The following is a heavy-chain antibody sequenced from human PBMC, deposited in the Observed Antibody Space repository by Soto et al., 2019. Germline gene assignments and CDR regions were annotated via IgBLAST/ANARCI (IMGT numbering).Heavy chain of an antibody. D-gene: IGHD3-3*01. J-gene: IGHJ4*02. CDR2: INHSGST. CDR1: GGSFSGYY. Sequence: SETLSLTCAVYGGSFSGYYWSWIRQPPGKGLEWIGEINHSGSTNYNPPLKSRVTISVDTSKNQFSLKLSSVTAADTAVYYCARGRHTYDFWSGYYPFDYWGQGTLVTVSS. V-gene: IGHV4-34*01. CDR3: ARGRHTYDFWSGYYPFDY.